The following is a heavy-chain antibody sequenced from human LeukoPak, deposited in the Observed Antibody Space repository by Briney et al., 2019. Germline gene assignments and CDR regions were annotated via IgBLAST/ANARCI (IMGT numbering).Heavy chain of an antibody. D-gene: IGHD3-16*01. Sequence: GGSLRLTCAASGFTFSSYSMSWVRQAPGKGLEWVSSISTSSSYIYYADSVKGRFTISRDNAKNSLYLQMNSLRAEDTAVYYCARDRRTAGITVLDNWGQGTLVTVSS. CDR3: ARDRRTAGITVLDN. J-gene: IGHJ4*02. CDR1: GFTFSSYS. V-gene: IGHV3-21*01. CDR2: ISTSSSYI.